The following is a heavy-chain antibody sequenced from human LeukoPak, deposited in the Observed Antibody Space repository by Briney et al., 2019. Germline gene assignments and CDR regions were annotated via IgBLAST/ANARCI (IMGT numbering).Heavy chain of an antibody. CDR3: ARENDYGPDQAFDI. V-gene: IGHV4-30-4*01. J-gene: IGHJ3*02. CDR2: IYYSGST. D-gene: IGHD4-17*01. CDR1: GGSISSGDYY. Sequence: SETLSLTCTVSGGSISSGDYYWSWIRQPPGKGLEWIGYIYYSGSTYYNPSLKSRVTISVDTSKNQFSLKLSSVTAADTAVYYCARENDYGPDQAFDIWGQGTMVTVSS.